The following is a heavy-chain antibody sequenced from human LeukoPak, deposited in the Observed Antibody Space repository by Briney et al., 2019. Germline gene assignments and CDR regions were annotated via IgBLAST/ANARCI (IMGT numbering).Heavy chain of an antibody. J-gene: IGHJ5*02. CDR1: GGSFSGYY. V-gene: IGHV4-34*01. D-gene: IGHD1-26*01. CDR3: AASVGRGLKIDP. CDR2: INHSGST. Sequence: PSETLSLTCAVYGGSFSGYYWSWIRQPPGKGLEWIGEINHSGSTNYNPSLKSRVTISVDTSKNQFSLKLSSVTAADTAVYYCAASVGRGLKIDPWGQGTLVTVSS.